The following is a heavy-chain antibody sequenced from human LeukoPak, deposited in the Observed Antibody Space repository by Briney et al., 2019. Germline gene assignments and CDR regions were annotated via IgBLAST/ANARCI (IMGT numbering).Heavy chain of an antibody. CDR2: INHSGST. D-gene: IGHD4/OR15-4a*01. V-gene: IGHV4-34*01. CDR3: ARVDSATVLFDY. J-gene: IGHJ4*02. CDR1: GGSFSGYY. Sequence: PSGTLSLTCAVYGGSFSGYYWSWIRQPPGKGLEWIGEINHSGSTNYNPSLKSRVTISVDTSKNQFSLKLSSVTAADTAVYYCARVDSATVLFDYWGQGTLVTVSS.